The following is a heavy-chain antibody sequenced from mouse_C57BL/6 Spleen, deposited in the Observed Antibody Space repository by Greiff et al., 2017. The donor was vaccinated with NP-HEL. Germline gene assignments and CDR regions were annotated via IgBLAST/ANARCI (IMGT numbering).Heavy chain of an antibody. D-gene: IGHD2-4*01. V-gene: IGHV1-52*01. J-gene: IGHJ4*01. CDR2: IDPSDSET. CDR1: GYTFTSYW. CDR3: ARSYDYLYSYAMDY. Sequence: VQLQESGAELVRPGSSVKLSCKASGYTFTSYWMHWVKQRPIQGLEWIGNIDPSDSETHYNQKFKDKATLTVDKSSSTAYMQLSSLTSEDSAVYYCARSYDYLYSYAMDYWGQGTSVTVSS.